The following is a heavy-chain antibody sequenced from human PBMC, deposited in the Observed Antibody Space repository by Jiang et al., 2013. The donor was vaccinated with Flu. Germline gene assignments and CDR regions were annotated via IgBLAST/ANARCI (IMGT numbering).Heavy chain of an antibody. CDR2: FDPYNGRT. J-gene: IGHJ4*02. D-gene: IGHD3-10*01. CDR3: ARTYGIGQIDY. Sequence: KPGASVKVSCKASGYLFTSYLIHWVRQAPGQGLEWMGMFDPYNGRTKLAHNFQGRLSMTRDPSTTTVYMELSSLRSDDTAVYHCARTYGIGQIDYWGQGTPVTVSS. V-gene: IGHV1-46*01. CDR1: GYLFTSYL.